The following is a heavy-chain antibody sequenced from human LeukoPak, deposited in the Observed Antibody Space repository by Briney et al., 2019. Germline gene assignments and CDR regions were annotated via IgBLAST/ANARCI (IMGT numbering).Heavy chain of an antibody. D-gene: IGHD1-26*01. J-gene: IGHJ3*02. V-gene: IGHV3-21*01. CDR1: GFTFSSYA. Sequence: PGGSLSLSCAASGFTFSSYAMHWVRQAPGKGLEWVSSISSTSSYIYYADSVKGRFTISRDNAKNSLYLQMNSLRAEDTAVYYCAKGGGSYLNAFDIWGQGTMVTVSS. CDR3: AKGGGSYLNAFDI. CDR2: ISSTSSYI.